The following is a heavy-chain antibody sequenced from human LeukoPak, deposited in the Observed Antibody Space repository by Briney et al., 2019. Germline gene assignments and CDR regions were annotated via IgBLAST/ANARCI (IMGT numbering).Heavy chain of an antibody. V-gene: IGHV1-2*02. Sequence: GASVKVSCKASGYTFTGYYLHWVRQAPGQGLEWMGWINPNSGGTNYAQKFQGRVTMTRDTPISTAYMELSRLRSDDTAVYYCARDPHVWFGELLGYYYGMDVWGQGTTVTVSS. D-gene: IGHD3-10*01. J-gene: IGHJ6*02. CDR1: GYTFTGYY. CDR3: ARDPHVWFGELLGYYYGMDV. CDR2: INPNSGGT.